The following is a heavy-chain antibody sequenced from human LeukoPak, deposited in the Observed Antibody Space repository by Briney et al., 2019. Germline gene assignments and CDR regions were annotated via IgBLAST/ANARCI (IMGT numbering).Heavy chain of an antibody. CDR2: INPNSGGT. CDR3: ATRPLRRHYGMDV. V-gene: IGHV1-2*02. J-gene: IGHJ6*02. CDR1: GYTFTGYY. Sequence: ASVKVSCKASGYTFTGYYMHWVRQAPGQGLEWMGWINPNSGGTNYAQKFQGRVAMTRDTSISTAYMELSRLRSDDTAVYYCATRPLRRHYGMDVWGQGTTVTVPS. D-gene: IGHD1-14*01.